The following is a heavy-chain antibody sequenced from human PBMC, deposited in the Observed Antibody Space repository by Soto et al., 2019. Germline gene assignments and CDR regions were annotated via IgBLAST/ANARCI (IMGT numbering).Heavy chain of an antibody. CDR3: ARDLLRYCSGGSCYGSVLGY. D-gene: IGHD2-15*01. CDR2: IWYDGSNK. CDR1: GFTFSSYG. V-gene: IGHV3-33*01. Sequence: PGGSLRLSCAASGFTFSSYGMHWVRQAPGKGLEWVAVIWYDGSNKYYADSVKGRFTISRDNSKDTLYLQMNSLRAEDTAVYYCARDLLRYCSGGSCYGSVLGYWGQGTLVTVSS. J-gene: IGHJ4*02.